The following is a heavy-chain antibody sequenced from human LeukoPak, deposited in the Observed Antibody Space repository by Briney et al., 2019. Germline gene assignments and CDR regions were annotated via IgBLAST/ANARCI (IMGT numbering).Heavy chain of an antibody. V-gene: IGHV3-30-3*01. J-gene: IGHJ4*02. CDR1: GFIFSSYA. Sequence: PGRSLRLSCAASGFIFSSYAMHWDRQAPGKGLEWVAVISYDGSNKYYADSVKGRFTISRDNSKNTLYLQMNSLRAEDTAVYYCAREGQQLAFDYWGQGTLVTVSS. D-gene: IGHD6-13*01. CDR2: ISYDGSNK. CDR3: AREGQQLAFDY.